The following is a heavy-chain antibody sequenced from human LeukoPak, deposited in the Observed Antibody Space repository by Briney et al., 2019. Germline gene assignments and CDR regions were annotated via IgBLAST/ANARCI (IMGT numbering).Heavy chain of an antibody. CDR2: INTNNGDT. D-gene: IGHD3/OR15-3a*01. V-gene: IGHV1-2*02. CDR1: GYSFTGYF. CDR3: ARRGYEFSDLDN. J-gene: IGHJ4*02. Sequence: ASVKVSCKTSGYSFTGYFMHWGRQAPGQGLEWIGLINTNNGDTNFAQKFQGRVAMTRDTSMNTVYMELSSLRSDDTAVYYCARRGYEFSDLDNWGQGTLVTVSS.